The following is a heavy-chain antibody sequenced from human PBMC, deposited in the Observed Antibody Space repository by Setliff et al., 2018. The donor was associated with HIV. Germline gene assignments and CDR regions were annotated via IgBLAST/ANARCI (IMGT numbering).Heavy chain of an antibody. CDR3: TRRGADSYYPRPLDV. CDR1: GGSISNYY. J-gene: IGHJ6*04. V-gene: IGHV4-59*01. CDR2: IFYSGST. D-gene: IGHD3-10*01. Sequence: SETLSLTCTVSGGSISNYYWNWIRLPPGKGLEWIGYIFYSGSTNYNPSLKSRVTISVDTSKNQFSLRLNSVTAADTAIYYCTRRGADSYYPRPLDVWGKGTTVTVSS.